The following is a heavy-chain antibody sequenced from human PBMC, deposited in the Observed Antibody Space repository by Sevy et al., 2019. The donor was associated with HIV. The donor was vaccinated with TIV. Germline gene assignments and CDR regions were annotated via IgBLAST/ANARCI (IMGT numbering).Heavy chain of an antibody. CDR1: GGSISSSSYY. CDR2: IYYSGST. J-gene: IGHJ5*02. CDR3: ARQDSKGSRYDFWSGYYRLDWFGP. D-gene: IGHD3-3*01. Sequence: SETLSLTCTVSGGSISSSSYYWGWIRQPPGKGLEWIGSIYYSGSTYYNPSLKSRVTISVDTSKNQFSLKLSSVTAADTAVYYFARQDSKGSRYDFWSGYYRLDWFGPWGQGTLVTVSS. V-gene: IGHV4-39*01.